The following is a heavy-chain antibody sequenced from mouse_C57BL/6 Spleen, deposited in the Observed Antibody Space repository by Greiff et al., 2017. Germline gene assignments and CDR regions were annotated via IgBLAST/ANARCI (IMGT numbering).Heavy chain of an antibody. D-gene: IGHD3-1*01. Sequence: DVKLQESGPELVKPGASVKISCKASGYSFTGYYMNWVKQSPEKSLEWIGEINPSTGGTTYNQKFKAKATLTVDKASSTACMQLKSLTSEDSAVYYCARSGAMDYWGQGTSVTVSS. CDR3: ARSGAMDY. CDR1: GYSFTGYY. V-gene: IGHV1-42*01. CDR2: INPSTGGT. J-gene: IGHJ4*01.